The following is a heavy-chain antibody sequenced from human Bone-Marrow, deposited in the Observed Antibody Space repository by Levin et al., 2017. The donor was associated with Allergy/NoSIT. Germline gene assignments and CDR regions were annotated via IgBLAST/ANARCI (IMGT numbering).Heavy chain of an antibody. CDR3: ATYYYDSRGYSLFGY. J-gene: IGHJ4*02. CDR1: GYTLTELS. Sequence: GESLKISCKVSGYTLTELSMHWVRQAPGKGLEWMGGFDPEDGETIYAQKFQGRVTMTEDTSTDTAYMELSSLRSEDTAVYYCATYYYDSRGYSLFGYWGQGTLVTVSS. D-gene: IGHD3-22*01. CDR2: FDPEDGET. V-gene: IGHV1-24*01.